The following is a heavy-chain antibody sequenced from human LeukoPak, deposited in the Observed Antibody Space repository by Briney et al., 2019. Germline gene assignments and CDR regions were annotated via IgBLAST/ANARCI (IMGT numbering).Heavy chain of an antibody. D-gene: IGHD6-19*01. CDR1: GYTFTDYY. CDR3: AIRRRSGWPFDF. J-gene: IGHJ4*02. CDR2: VNPSSGGT. V-gene: IGHV1-2*02. Sequence: ASVEVSWTASGYTFTDYYIHWVRQAPGQGLEWMGWVNPSSGGTHYAQEFQGRVTLTRDTSISTAYMELSSLRSDDTAVYFCAIRRRSGWPFDFWGQGSLVTVSS.